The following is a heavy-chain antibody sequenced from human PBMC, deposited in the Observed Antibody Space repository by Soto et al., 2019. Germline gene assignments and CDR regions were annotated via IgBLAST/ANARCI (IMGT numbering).Heavy chain of an antibody. CDR3: ARDAAVGLFDY. D-gene: IGHD1-26*01. J-gene: IGHJ4*02. Sequence: QVQLVQSGAEVKKPGASVKVSCKASGYTFTSYGISWVRQAPGQGLEWMGWISAYNGNTNYAQKLQRRXTXTSXKSTSTAYMELRSLRSDDTAVYYCARDAAVGLFDYWGQGTLVTVSS. CDR1: GYTFTSYG. CDR2: ISAYNGNT. V-gene: IGHV1-18*01.